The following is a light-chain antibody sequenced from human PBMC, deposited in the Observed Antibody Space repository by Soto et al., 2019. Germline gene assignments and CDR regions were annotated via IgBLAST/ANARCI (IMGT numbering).Light chain of an antibody. V-gene: IGKV3-20*01. CDR1: QSVSSKY. CDR2: GAS. Sequence: EIVLTQSPGTLSLSPGERATLSCRASQSVSSKYLAWYQQKPGQAPRFLIYGASSRATGIPDRFSGSGSGTDFSLTISRLEPEDFGGYYCQQYGSSPPITFGHGTRLEIK. CDR3: QQYGSSPPIT. J-gene: IGKJ5*01.